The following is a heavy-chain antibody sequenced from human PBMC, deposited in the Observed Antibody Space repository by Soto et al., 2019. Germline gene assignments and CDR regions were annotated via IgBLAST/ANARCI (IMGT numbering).Heavy chain of an antibody. CDR3: AKSLVRGVIITSFDY. CDR2: ISGSGGST. Sequence: GGSLRLSCAASGFTFSSYAMSWVRQAPGKGLEWVSAISGSGGSTYYADSVKGRFTISRDNSKNTLYLQMNSLRAEDTAVYYCAKSLVRGVIITSFDYWGQGTLVTVSS. D-gene: IGHD3-10*01. J-gene: IGHJ4*02. CDR1: GFTFSSYA. V-gene: IGHV3-23*01.